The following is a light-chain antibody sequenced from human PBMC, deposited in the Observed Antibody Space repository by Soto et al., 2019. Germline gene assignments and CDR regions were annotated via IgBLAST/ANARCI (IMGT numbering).Light chain of an antibody. Sequence: EIVLTQSPGILSLSPGDGATLSCRASQSVSSNYLAWYQQNPGQAPRLLIYGTSTRASGIPDRFSGSGSGTDFTLTITRLEPEDFAVYYCQQYGSSITFGQGTRLEIK. CDR3: QQYGSSIT. CDR1: QSVSSNY. V-gene: IGKV3-20*01. J-gene: IGKJ5*01. CDR2: GTS.